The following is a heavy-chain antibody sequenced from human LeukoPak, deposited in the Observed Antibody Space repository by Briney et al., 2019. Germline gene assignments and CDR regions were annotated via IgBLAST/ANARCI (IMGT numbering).Heavy chain of an antibody. Sequence: PGGSLRLSCAASGFTFSDYYMTWIRQAPGKGLEWVSYISSSGSTIYYTDSVKGRFTISRDNAKNSLYLQMNSLRAEDTAVYYCARDEGDYYDTMLQGWGQGTLVTVSS. CDR1: GFTFSDYY. D-gene: IGHD3-22*01. V-gene: IGHV3-11*01. J-gene: IGHJ4*02. CDR2: ISSSGSTI. CDR3: ARDEGDYYDTMLQG.